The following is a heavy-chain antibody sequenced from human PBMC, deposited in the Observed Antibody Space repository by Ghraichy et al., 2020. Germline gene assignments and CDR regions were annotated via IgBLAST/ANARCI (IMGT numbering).Heavy chain of an antibody. CDR1: GFTFSSYG. CDR2: IRYDGSNK. J-gene: IGHJ4*02. V-gene: IGHV3-30*02. Sequence: GGSLRLSCAASGFTFSSYGMHWVRQAPGKGLEWVAFIRYDGSNKYYADSVKGRFTISRDNSKNTLYLQMNSLRAEDTAVYYCAKDAGSVSADYYFDYWGQGTLVTVSS. D-gene: IGHD2-2*01. CDR3: AKDAGSVSADYYFDY.